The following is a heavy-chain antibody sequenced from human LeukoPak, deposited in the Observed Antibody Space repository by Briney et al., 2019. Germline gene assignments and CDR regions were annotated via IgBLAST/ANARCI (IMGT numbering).Heavy chain of an antibody. CDR1: GGSFSGYY. CDR2: INHSGST. D-gene: IGHD6-19*01. J-gene: IGHJ4*02. V-gene: IGHV4-34*01. Sequence: RTSETPSLTCAVYGGSFSGYYWNWIRQPPGKGLEWIGEINHSGSTNYNPSLKSRVTISVDTSKNQFSLKLSSVTAADTAVYYCARGWQWLVDWGQGTLVTVSS. CDR3: ARGWQWLVD.